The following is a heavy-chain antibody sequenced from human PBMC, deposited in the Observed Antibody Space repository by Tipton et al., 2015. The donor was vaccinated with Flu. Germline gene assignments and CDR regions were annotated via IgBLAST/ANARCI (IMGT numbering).Heavy chain of an antibody. CDR3: ARGGYYDSSGYLSSFDY. CDR2: LYTSGST. J-gene: IGHJ4*02. V-gene: IGHV4-4*07. D-gene: IGHD3-22*01. Sequence: TLSLTCTVSGGSISRYYWNWIRQPAGKGLEWIGRLYTSGSTNYNSSLESRVIMSVDTSNNQFSLKLSSVTAADTAVYYCARGGYYDSSGYLSSFDYWGQGTLVTVSS. CDR1: GGSISRYY.